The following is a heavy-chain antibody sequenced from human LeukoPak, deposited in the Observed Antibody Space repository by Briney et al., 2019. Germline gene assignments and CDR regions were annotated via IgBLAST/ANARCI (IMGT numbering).Heavy chain of an antibody. D-gene: IGHD3-10*01. CDR1: GGTFSSYA. J-gene: IGHJ5*02. Sequence: ASVKVSCKASGGTFSSYAISWVRQAPGQGLEWMGWISAYNGNTNYAQKLQGRVTMTTDTSTSTAYMELRSLRSDDTAVYYCARDHRSITMVRGGLTWFDPWGQGTLVTVSS. CDR3: ARDHRSITMVRGGLTWFDP. CDR2: ISAYNGNT. V-gene: IGHV1-18*01.